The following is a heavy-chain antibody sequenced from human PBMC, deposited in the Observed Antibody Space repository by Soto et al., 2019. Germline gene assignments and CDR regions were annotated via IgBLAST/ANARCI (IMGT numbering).Heavy chain of an antibody. CDR1: GFTFSSYS. J-gene: IGHJ4*02. CDR2: ISSSSSYI. CDR3: ARDVALYGQLENRY. V-gene: IGHV3-21*01. D-gene: IGHD5-18*01. Sequence: EVQLVESGGGLVKPGGSLRLSCAASGFTFSSYSMNWVRQAPGKGLEWVSYISSSSSYIYYADSVKGRFTISRDNAKNYLCLEMSSLRAEDTSENYGARDVALYGQLENRYWGQGTLVNVFS.